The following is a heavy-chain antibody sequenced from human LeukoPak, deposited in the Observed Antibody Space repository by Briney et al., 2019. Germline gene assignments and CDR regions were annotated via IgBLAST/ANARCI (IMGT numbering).Heavy chain of an antibody. CDR1: GFTFSSYG. V-gene: IGHV3-30*18. J-gene: IGHJ6*02. Sequence: PGGSLRLSCAASGFTFSSYGMHWVRQAPGKGLEWVAVISYDGSNKYYADSVKGRFTISRDNSKNTLYLQMNSLRAEGTAVYYCAKDLQYQLPYYYYGMDVWGQGTTVTVSS. CDR3: AKDLQYQLPYYYYGMDV. D-gene: IGHD2-2*01. CDR2: ISYDGSNK.